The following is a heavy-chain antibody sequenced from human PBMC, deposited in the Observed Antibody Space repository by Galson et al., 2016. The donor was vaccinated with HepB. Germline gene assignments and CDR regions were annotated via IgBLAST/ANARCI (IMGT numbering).Heavy chain of an antibody. Sequence: QSGAEVKKPGESLRITCKGFGYSFSTYWIAWVRQMPGRGLELMGIIYPGDSDTRYRPSFEGQVTISVDKSINTAYLQWGNLKASDTAMYYCTRRRGLWQKWGKDYWGQGTLVTVSS. J-gene: IGHJ4*02. CDR2: IYPGDSDT. D-gene: IGHD3-16*01. V-gene: IGHV5-51*01. CDR3: TRRRGLWQKWGKDY. CDR1: GYSFSTYW.